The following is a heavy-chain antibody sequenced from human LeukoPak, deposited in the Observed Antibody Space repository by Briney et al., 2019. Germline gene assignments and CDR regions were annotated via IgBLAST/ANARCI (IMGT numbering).Heavy chain of an antibody. CDR3: ARMEYYFHH. J-gene: IGHJ4*02. CDR1: SGSISSYY. Sequence: SETLSLTCTVSSGSISSYYLSWIRQPPGKGLEWIGYIYYSGSSNYNPSLKSRVTMSVDMSKKEFSLRVSSVTAADTAVYYCARMEYYFHHWGQGTLVTVSS. V-gene: IGHV4-59*01. D-gene: IGHD3-3*01. CDR2: IYYSGSS.